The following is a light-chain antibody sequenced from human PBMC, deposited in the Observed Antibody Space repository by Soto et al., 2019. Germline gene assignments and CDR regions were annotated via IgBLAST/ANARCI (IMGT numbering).Light chain of an antibody. CDR1: QSVGSN. Sequence: EVVMTQSPSTLSVSPAERATLSWGASQSVGSNVAWYQQKSGQAPRLLLYSASRGATGFPARFSGSGSGTDFTLTISSLQSEDFAVYYCQQYNNWPWTFGQGTKV. V-gene: IGKV3-15*01. CDR2: SAS. J-gene: IGKJ1*01. CDR3: QQYNNWPWT.